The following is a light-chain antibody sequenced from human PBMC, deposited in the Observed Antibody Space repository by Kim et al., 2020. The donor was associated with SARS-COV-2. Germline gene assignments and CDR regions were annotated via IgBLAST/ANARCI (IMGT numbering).Light chain of an antibody. CDR1: SSDVGGYNS. J-gene: IGLJ1*01. CDR2: DVS. CDR3: SSYTSSNTYV. V-gene: IGLV2-14*03. Sequence: GQSITISCTGTSSDVGGYNSVSWYQQHPGKAPKLMIYDVSNRPSGVSNRFSGSKSGNTASLTISGLQAEDEADYYCSSYTSSNTYVFGPGTKVTVL.